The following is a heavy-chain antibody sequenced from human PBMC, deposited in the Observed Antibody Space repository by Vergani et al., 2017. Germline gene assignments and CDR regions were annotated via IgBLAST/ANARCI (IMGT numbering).Heavy chain of an antibody. CDR3: ARDRGAIVVVPAAPIHNDNWFDP. CDR2: IIPILGIA. D-gene: IGHD2-2*01. J-gene: IGHJ5*02. Sequence: QVQLVQSGAEVKKPGSSVKVSCKASGGTFSSYTISWVRQAPGQGLEWMGRIIPILGIANYAQKFQGRVTITADKSTSTAYMELSSLRSADTAVYYCARDRGAIVVVPAAPIHNDNWFDPWGQGTLVTVSS. CDR1: GGTFSSYT. V-gene: IGHV1-69*08.